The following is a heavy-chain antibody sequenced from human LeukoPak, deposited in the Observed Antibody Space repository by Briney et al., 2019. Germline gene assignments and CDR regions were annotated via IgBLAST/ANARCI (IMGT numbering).Heavy chain of an antibody. CDR1: GGSISCYY. D-gene: IGHD6-13*01. J-gene: IGHJ5*02. V-gene: IGHV4-59*12. Sequence: SETLSLTCTVSGGSISCYYWSWIRQPPGKGLEWIGYIYYSGSTNYNPSLKSRVTISVDTSKNQFSLKLNSVTAADTAVYYCARGERLAAAVPQWWFDPWGQGTLVTVSS. CDR2: IYYSGST. CDR3: ARGERLAAAVPQWWFDP.